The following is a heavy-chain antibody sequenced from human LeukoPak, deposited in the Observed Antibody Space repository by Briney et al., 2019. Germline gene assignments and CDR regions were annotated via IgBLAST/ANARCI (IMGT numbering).Heavy chain of an antibody. V-gene: IGHV3-30-3*01. Sequence: GGSLRLSCAASGFTFSSYAMHWVRQAPGKGLEWVAVISYDGSNKYYVDSAKGRFTISRGNSKNTLYLQMNSLRAEDTAVYYCARDPPYYYGSGAFDIWGQGAMVTVSS. CDR1: GFTFSSYA. J-gene: IGHJ3*02. CDR3: ARDPPYYYGSGAFDI. CDR2: ISYDGSNK. D-gene: IGHD3-10*01.